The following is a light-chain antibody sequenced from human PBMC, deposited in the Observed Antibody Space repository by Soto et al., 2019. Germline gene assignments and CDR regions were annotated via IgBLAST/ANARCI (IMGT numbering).Light chain of an antibody. CDR2: DAS. V-gene: IGKV1-33*01. CDR1: RDINNY. J-gene: IGKJ5*01. CDR3: QHYNYLTPIT. Sequence: DIQMTQSPSSLSASVGDRVTITCQANRDINNYLNWYQQKSGKAPKLLIYDASNLETGVPSRFSGSGSGTDFSLTISSLQPEDVATYYCQHYNYLTPITFGQGTRLDIK.